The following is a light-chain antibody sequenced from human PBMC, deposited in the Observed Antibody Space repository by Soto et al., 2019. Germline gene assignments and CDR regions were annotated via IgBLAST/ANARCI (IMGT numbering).Light chain of an antibody. Sequence: ELVLTQSPGTLSLSPWESSTLSCRASQSVSSSYLAWYQQKPGQAPRLLIYGASNRATGIPDRFSGSGSGTDFTLTISRLEPEDFAVYYCQQYGSSPRTFGQGTKVDI. J-gene: IGKJ1*01. CDR3: QQYGSSPRT. V-gene: IGKV3-20*01. CDR2: GAS. CDR1: QSVSSSY.